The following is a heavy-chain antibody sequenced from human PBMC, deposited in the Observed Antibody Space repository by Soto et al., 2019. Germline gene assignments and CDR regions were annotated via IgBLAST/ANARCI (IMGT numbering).Heavy chain of an antibody. D-gene: IGHD1-1*01. Sequence: GGSLKLSCAASGFTLRGSAMHWVRQASGKGLEWVGRIRSETNSYGTEYAASVTGSFTISRDDSKNTSYLQMNSLKTEDTAVYYCAKATGTTSFYYYGMDVWGQGT. CDR1: GFTLRGSA. CDR2: IRSETNSYGT. CDR3: AKATGTTSFYYYGMDV. J-gene: IGHJ6*02. V-gene: IGHV3-73*01.